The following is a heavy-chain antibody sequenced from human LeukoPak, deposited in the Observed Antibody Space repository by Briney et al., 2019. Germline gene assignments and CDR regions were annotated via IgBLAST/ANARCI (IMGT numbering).Heavy chain of an antibody. V-gene: IGHV1-69-2*01. CDR3: ATGESYTTSFDY. J-gene: IGHJ4*02. D-gene: IGHD1-1*01. CDR1: GYTFTDYY. CDR2: DDPEDGET. Sequence: ASVKVSCKVSGYTFTDYYMHWVQQAPGKGLEWMGLDDPEDGETIYAEKFQGRVTITADTSTDTAYMELSSLRSEDTAVYYCATGESYTTSFDYWGQGTLVTVSS.